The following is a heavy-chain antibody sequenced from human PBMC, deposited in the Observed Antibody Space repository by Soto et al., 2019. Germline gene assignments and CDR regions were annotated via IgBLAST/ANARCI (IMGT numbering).Heavy chain of an antibody. D-gene: IGHD3-22*01. CDR1: GFTFSSYW. Sequence: EVQLVESGGGLVQPGGSLRLSCAASGFTFSSYWMHWVRQAPGKGLVWVSRINSDGSSTTYADSVKGRFTISRDNAKNTLYLQMNSLSAEDTAVYYCARALTYYYDIDYWGQGTLVTVSS. J-gene: IGHJ4*02. CDR3: ARALTYYYDIDY. CDR2: INSDGSST. V-gene: IGHV3-74*01.